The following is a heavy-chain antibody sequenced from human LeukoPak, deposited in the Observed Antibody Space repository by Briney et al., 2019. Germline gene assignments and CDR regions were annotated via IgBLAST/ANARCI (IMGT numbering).Heavy chain of an antibody. CDR2: INHSGST. CDR3: ARPIGFTMIPQGGAFDI. D-gene: IGHD3-22*01. CDR1: GGSFSGYY. J-gene: IGHJ3*02. V-gene: IGHV4-34*01. Sequence: SETLSLTCAVYGGSFSGYYWSWIRQPPGKGLEWIGEINHSGSTNYNPSLKSRVTISVDTSKNQFSLKLSSVTAADTAVYYCARPIGFTMIPQGGAFDIWGQGTMVTVSS.